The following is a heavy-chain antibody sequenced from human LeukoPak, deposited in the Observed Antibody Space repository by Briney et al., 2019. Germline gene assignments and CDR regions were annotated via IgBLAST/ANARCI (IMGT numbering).Heavy chain of an antibody. Sequence: ASVKVSCKASGYTFTSYYMHWLRQAPGQGLEWMGIINPSGGSTSYAQKFQGRVTMTRDTSTSTVYMELSSLRSEDTAVYYCARDPPAWDSSGYKNWFDPWGQGTLVTVSS. J-gene: IGHJ5*02. CDR3: ARDPPAWDSSGYKNWFDP. CDR1: GYTFTSYY. CDR2: INPSGGST. D-gene: IGHD3-22*01. V-gene: IGHV1-46*01.